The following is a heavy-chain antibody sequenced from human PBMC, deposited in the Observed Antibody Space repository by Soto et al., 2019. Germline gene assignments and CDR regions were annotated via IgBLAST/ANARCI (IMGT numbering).Heavy chain of an antibody. CDR1: GGTFSNYA. V-gene: IGHV1-69*01. D-gene: IGHD3-3*01. Sequence: QVQLVQSGAEVKKPGSSVKVSCKASGGTFSNYAISWVRQAPGQGLEWMGGSIPIFGTTNYAQKFQGRVTITADESTSTAYMELSSLRSEHTAVYYCARDAIFGVVIRGIDSYYGMDVWGQGTTVTVSS. CDR2: SIPIFGTT. J-gene: IGHJ6*02. CDR3: ARDAIFGVVIRGIDSYYGMDV.